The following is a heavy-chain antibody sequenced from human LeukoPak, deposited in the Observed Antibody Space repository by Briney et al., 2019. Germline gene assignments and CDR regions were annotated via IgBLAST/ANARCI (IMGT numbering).Heavy chain of an antibody. CDR3: ARANHYDIWRFFDI. Sequence: SETLSLTCTVSGGSMTNYYWSWNRQPPGKGLEWIGYIFDSGKTFYNPSLKSRLTLSLDTSTSQFSLQLTSVTPADTAIYYCARANHYDIWRFFDIWGRGTLVAVSS. D-gene: IGHD3/OR15-3a*01. CDR2: IFDSGKT. CDR1: GGSMTNYY. J-gene: IGHJ2*01. V-gene: IGHV4-59*01.